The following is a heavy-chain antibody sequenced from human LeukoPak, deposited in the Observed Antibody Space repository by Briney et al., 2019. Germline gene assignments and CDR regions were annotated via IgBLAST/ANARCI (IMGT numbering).Heavy chain of an antibody. CDR1: GFTFSSYA. CDR2: ISGSGGST. D-gene: IGHD3-16*01. V-gene: IGHV3-23*01. Sequence: GGSLRLSCAASGFTFSSYAMSWVRQAPGKGLEWVSLISGSGGSTYYADSVKGRFTIPRDNSKNTLYLQMNSLRAEDTAVFYCAKDRDDYVWGSYLGAFDIWGQGTMVTVSS. J-gene: IGHJ3*02. CDR3: AKDRDDYVWGSYLGAFDI.